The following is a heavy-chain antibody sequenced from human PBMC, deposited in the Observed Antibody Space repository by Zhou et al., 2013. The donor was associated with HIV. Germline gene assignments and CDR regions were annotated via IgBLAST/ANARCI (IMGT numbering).Heavy chain of an antibody. V-gene: IGHV1-69*01. J-gene: IGHJ6*02. CDR1: GYTFSNYY. D-gene: IGHD5-12*01. Sequence: QVQLVQSGAEVKKPGASVSVSCKAFGYTFSNYYMHWVRQAPGQGLEWMGGIIPIFGTANYAQKFQGRVTITTDESTSTAYMELSSLRSEDTAVYYCARVGGYDSGGGMDVWGQGTTVTVSS. CDR2: IIPIFGTA. CDR3: ARVGGYDSGGGMDV.